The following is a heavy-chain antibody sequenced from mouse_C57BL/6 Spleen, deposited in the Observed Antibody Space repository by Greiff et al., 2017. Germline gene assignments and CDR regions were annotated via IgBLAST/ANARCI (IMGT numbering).Heavy chain of an antibody. D-gene: IGHD1-1*01. Sequence: EVKLMESGGGLVKPGGSLKLSCAASGFTFSDYGMHWVRQAPEKGLEWVAYISSGSSTIYYADTVKGRFTISRDNAKNTLFLQMTSLRSEDTAMYYCAREGYYGSSPYYFDYWGQGTTLTVSS. V-gene: IGHV5-17*01. CDR2: ISSGSSTI. J-gene: IGHJ2*01. CDR3: AREGYYGSSPYYFDY. CDR1: GFTFSDYG.